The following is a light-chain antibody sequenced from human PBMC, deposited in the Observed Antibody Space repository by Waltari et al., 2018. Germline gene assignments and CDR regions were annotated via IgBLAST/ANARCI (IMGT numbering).Light chain of an antibody. Sequence: QSALTPPRSVSGSPGQSVTIPCTGTSSDVGGYNYVSWYDQHPGKAPKLMIYDVNKRPSGVPDRFSGSKSGNTASLTISGLQTEDEADYYCCSYAGSYTPWVFGGGTKLTVL. V-gene: IGLV2-11*01. J-gene: IGLJ3*02. CDR3: CSYAGSYTPWV. CDR1: SSDVGGYNY. CDR2: DVN.